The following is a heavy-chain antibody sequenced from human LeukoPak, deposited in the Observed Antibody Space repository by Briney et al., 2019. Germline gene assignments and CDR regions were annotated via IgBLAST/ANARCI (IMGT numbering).Heavy chain of an antibody. CDR1: GIALSNYG. CDR2: ITGSGGST. D-gene: IGHD3-22*01. V-gene: IGHV3-23*01. CDR3: AKRGVVIRVILVGFHKEAYYFDS. J-gene: IGHJ4*02. Sequence: PGGSLRLSCAVSGIALSNYGMSWVRQAPGKGLEWVAGITGSGGSTNYADSVKGRFTISRDNPKNTLYLQTNSLRAEDTAVYFCAKRGVVIRVILVGFHKEAYYFDSWGQGALVTVSS.